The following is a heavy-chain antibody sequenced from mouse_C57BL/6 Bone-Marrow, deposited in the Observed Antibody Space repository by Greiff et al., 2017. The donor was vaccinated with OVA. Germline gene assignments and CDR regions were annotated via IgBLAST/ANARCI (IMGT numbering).Heavy chain of an antibody. V-gene: IGHV1-69*01. Sequence: QVQLQQPGAELVMPGASVKLSCKASGYTFTSYWMHWVKQRPGQGLEWIGEIDPSDSYTNYNQNFKGKSTLTVDKSSSTAYMQLSSLTSEDSAVYYGARRENYGSSYWYFDVWGTGTTVTVSS. CDR2: IDPSDSYT. J-gene: IGHJ1*03. D-gene: IGHD1-1*01. CDR1: GYTFTSYW. CDR3: ARRENYGSSYWYFDV.